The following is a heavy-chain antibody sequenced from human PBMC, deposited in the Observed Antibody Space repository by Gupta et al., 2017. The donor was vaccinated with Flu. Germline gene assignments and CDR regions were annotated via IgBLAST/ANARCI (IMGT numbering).Heavy chain of an antibody. CDR2: INPNSGGT. J-gene: IGHJ4*02. V-gene: IGHV1-2*06. CDR1: GYTFTGYY. D-gene: IGHD6-13*01. Sequence: QVQLVQSGAEVKKPGASVKVSCKASGYTFTGYYMHWVRQAPGQGLEWMGRINPNSGGTNYAQKFQGRVTMTRDTSISTAYMELSRLRSDDTAVYYCARVESGSSSWYEVWDYWGQGTLVTVSS. CDR3: ARVESGSSSWYEVWDY.